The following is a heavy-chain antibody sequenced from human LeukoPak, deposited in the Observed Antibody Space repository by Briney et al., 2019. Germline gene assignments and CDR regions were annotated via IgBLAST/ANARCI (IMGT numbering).Heavy chain of an antibody. Sequence: GGSLRLSCAASGFTFSNAWMSWVRQAPGKGLEWVGRIKSKTDGGTTDYAAPVKGRFTISRDDSKNTLYLQMNSLKTEDTAVYYCTTDRSIVGANAPFDILGQGTMVTVSS. CDR3: TTDRSIVGANAPFDI. D-gene: IGHD1-26*01. J-gene: IGHJ3*02. V-gene: IGHV3-15*01. CDR2: IKSKTDGGTT. CDR1: GFTFSNAW.